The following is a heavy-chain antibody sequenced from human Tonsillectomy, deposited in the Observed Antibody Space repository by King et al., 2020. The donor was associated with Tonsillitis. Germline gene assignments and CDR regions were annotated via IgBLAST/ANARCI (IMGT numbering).Heavy chain of an antibody. Sequence: VQLVESGGGVVQPGRSLRLSCAASGVTFRTYAIHWVRQAPGKGLERGAVIIYEGNKKYYAESVKGRFTISRDNSNNTLYLQMNSLRAEEKAVYYCARVGGDCSSTSCYGNYYYYMDVWGKGTTVTVSS. V-gene: IGHV3-30*01. D-gene: IGHD2-2*01. J-gene: IGHJ6*03. CDR2: IIYEGNKK. CDR3: ARVGGDCSSTSCYGNYYYYMDV. CDR1: GVTFRTYA.